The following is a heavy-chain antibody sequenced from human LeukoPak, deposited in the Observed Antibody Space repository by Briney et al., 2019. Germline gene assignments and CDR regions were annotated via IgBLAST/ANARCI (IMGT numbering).Heavy chain of an antibody. CDR2: KRGSGLSI. V-gene: IGHV3-48*03. CDR1: AFTFNNLL. CDR3: AGDNIANGDLDYLDF. J-gene: IGHJ4*02. D-gene: IGHD2-21*02. Sequence: GGSLRLSCAASAFTFNNLLMNWICQARGKGREWCSYKRGSGLSIYYADSVKGRSTISRDNAKNSLYLQMNSLRVEDTAVYFCAGDNIANGDLDYLDFWGQGTLVTVSS.